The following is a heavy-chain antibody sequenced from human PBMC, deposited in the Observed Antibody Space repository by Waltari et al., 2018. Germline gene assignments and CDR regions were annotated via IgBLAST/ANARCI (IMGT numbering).Heavy chain of an antibody. CDR2: IIATGGST. CDR3: AKVVSRWASDI. D-gene: IGHD2-15*01. CDR1: GFTFSNSA. Sequence: EVQLVESGGGLVKPGGSLRLSCAASGFTFSNSAMTWVRQAPGKGLEWVSSIIATGGSTYYADSVKGRFTISRDNSKSTLYLQMNSLRAEDTVVYYCAKVVSRWASDIWGQGTMVTVSS. J-gene: IGHJ3*02. V-gene: IGHV3-23*04.